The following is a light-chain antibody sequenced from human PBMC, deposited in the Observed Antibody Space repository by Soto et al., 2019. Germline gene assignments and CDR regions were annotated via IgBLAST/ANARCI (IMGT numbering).Light chain of an antibody. CDR2: DAS. CDR1: QNVSNK. V-gene: IGKV3-15*01. CDR3: QHYNNYLAWT. J-gene: IGKJ1*01. Sequence: EIVMTQSPATLSVSPGERATLSCRASQNVSNKLAWYQQKPGQTPRLLIFDASTRATGIPARFSGSVSGTEFTLTISSLQSADFAVYYCQHYNNYLAWTFGQGTKVEIK.